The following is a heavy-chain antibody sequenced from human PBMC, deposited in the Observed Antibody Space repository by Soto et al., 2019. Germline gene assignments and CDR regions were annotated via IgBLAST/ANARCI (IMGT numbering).Heavy chain of an antibody. Sequence: GASVKVSCKASGYTFTSYYMHWVRQAPGQGLEWMGIINPSGGSTSYAQKFQGRVTMTRDTSTSTVYMELSSLRSEDTAVYYCARERYYYDSSGYQGPFDYSGQGTLVTLCS. D-gene: IGHD3-22*01. CDR1: GYTFTSYY. J-gene: IGHJ4*02. CDR2: INPSGGST. CDR3: ARERYYYDSSGYQGPFDY. V-gene: IGHV1-46*01.